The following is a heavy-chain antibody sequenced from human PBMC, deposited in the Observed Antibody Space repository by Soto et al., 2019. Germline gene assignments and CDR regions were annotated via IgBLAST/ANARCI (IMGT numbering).Heavy chain of an antibody. D-gene: IGHD3-9*01. V-gene: IGHV1-46*03. CDR3: ARDTVIDEITGYLGQDSFDI. CDR2: INPSGGST. Sequence: GASVKVSCKASGYTFTSYYMHWVRQAPGQGLEWMGIINPSGGSTSYAQKFQGRVTMTRDTSTSTVYMELSSLRSEDTAVYYCARDTVIDEITGYLGQDSFDIWGQGTMVTVSS. J-gene: IGHJ4*02. CDR1: GYTFTSYY.